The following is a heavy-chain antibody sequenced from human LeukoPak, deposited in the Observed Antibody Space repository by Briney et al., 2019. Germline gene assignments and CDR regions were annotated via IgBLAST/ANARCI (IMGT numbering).Heavy chain of an antibody. J-gene: IGHJ6*04. D-gene: IGHD4-17*01. CDR3: AIAWTTAASYYYGMDV. CDR1: VGTYSSYA. V-gene: IGHV1-69*13. Sequence: ASVKVSCKASVGTYSSYAISWVRQAPGQGLEWMGGIIPIFGTANYAQKFQGRVTITADESTSTAYMELSSLRSEDTAVYYCAIAWTTAASYYYGMDVWGKGTTVTVSS. CDR2: IIPIFGTA.